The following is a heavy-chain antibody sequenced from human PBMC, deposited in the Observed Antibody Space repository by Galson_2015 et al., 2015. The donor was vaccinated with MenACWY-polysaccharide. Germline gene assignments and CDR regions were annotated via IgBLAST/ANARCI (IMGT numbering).Heavy chain of an antibody. V-gene: IGHV3-23*01. D-gene: IGHD3-16*01. CDR3: TTDRKEVWPYEYFQH. Sequence: SLRLSCAASGFTFSSYAMSWVRQAPGKGLEWVSAISGSGGSTYYADSVKGRFTISRDNSKNTLYLQMNSLRAEDTAVYYCTTDRKEVWPYEYFQHWGQGTLVTVSS. CDR1: GFTFSSYA. CDR2: ISGSGGST. J-gene: IGHJ1*01.